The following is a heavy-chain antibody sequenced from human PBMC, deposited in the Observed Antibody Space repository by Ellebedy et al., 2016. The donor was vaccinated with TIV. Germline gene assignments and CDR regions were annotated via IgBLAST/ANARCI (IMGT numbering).Heavy chain of an antibody. CDR1: GYSFTSYW. CDR2: IDPTDSRT. Sequence: GESLKISCKGSGYSFTSYWISWVRQTPGKGLEWVGKIDPTDSRTIYSPSFQGHVTISADKSISTAYMQWNGLKASDTAIYYCTRRTNSGYDYWGQGTLVTVSS. CDR3: TRRTNSGYDY. V-gene: IGHV5-10-1*01. D-gene: IGHD5-12*01. J-gene: IGHJ4*02.